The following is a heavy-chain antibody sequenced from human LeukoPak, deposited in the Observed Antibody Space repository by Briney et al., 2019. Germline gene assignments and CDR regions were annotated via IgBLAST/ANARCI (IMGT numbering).Heavy chain of an antibody. CDR1: GASISSSSYY. J-gene: IGHJ4*02. Sequence: SETLSLTCTVPGASISSSSYYWGWIRQPPGKGLEWIGSIYYSGSTYYNPSLKSRVTISVDTSKNQFSLKLSSVTAADTAVYYCAREYHEWLRLSIFDYWGQGTLVTVSS. V-gene: IGHV4-39*07. D-gene: IGHD5-12*01. CDR3: AREYHEWLRLSIFDY. CDR2: IYYSGST.